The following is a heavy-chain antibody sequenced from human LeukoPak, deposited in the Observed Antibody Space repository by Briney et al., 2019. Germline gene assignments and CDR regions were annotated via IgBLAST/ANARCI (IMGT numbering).Heavy chain of an antibody. D-gene: IGHD3-10*01. V-gene: IGHV4-34*01. CDR3: AREPIKFWFGEVGWFDP. CDR1: GGSFSGYY. CDR2: INHSGST. Sequence: KPSETLSLTCAVYGGSFSGYYWSWIRQPPGKGLEWIGEINHSGSTNYNPSLKSRVTMSVDTSKNQFSLKLSSVTAADTAVYYCAREPIKFWFGEVGWFDPWGQGTLVTVSS. J-gene: IGHJ5*02.